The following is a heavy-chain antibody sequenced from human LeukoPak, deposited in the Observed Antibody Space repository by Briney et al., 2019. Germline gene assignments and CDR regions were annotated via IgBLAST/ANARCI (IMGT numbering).Heavy chain of an antibody. Sequence: GASVKDSCKASGYTYTSYYMHWVRQAPGQGLEWMGIINPSGGSTSYAQKCQGRVTMARDMSTSTVYMELSSLRSEDTAVYYCARGRFEDSYGPIYYYYYMDVWGKGTTVTVSS. CDR2: INPSGGST. D-gene: IGHD5-18*01. CDR3: ARGRFEDSYGPIYYYYYMDV. CDR1: GYTYTSYY. V-gene: IGHV1-46*01. J-gene: IGHJ6*03.